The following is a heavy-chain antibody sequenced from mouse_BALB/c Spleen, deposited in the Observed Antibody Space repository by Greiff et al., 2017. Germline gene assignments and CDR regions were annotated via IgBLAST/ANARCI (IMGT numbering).Heavy chain of an antibody. D-gene: IGHD2-4*01. CDR2: ISSGSSTI. CDR3: ARNYDNAVDY. Sequence: EVKVVESGGGLVQPGGSRKLSCAASGFTFSSFGMHWVRQAPEKGLEWVAYISSGSSTIYYADTVKGRFTISRDNPKNTLFLQMTSLRSEDTAMYYCARNYDNAVDYWGQGTSVTVSS. V-gene: IGHV5-17*02. J-gene: IGHJ4*01. CDR1: GFTFSSFG.